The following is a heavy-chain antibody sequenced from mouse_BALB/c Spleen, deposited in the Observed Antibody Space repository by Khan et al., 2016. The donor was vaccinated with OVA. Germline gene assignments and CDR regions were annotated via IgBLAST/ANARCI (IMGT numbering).Heavy chain of an antibody. CDR1: GFSLSAYG. J-gene: IGHJ3*01. D-gene: IGHD2-12*01. Sequence: QVQLKESGPGLVQPSQSLSITCTVSGFSLSAYGIHWVRQSPGKGLEWLGVIWSGGRTDYNVPFISRLSITKDNSKSQVFFQLNSLQADDTAIYYRDRNSYRYKFTYWGQGTLVTVSA. CDR3: DRNSYRYKFTY. CDR2: IWSGGRT. V-gene: IGHV2-2*01.